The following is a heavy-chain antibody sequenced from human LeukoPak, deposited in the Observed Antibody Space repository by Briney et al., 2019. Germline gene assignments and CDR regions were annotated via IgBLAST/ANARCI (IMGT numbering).Heavy chain of an antibody. CDR3: ARVLTEGATYVEYFQH. D-gene: IGHD1-26*01. V-gene: IGHV3-21*01. CDR1: GFTFSSYS. J-gene: IGHJ1*01. Sequence: GGSLRLSCAASGFTFSSYSMNWVRQAPGRGLEWVSSISSSSSYIYYADSVKGRFTISRDNAKNSLYLQMNSLRAEDTAVYYCARVLTEGATYVEYFQHRGQGTLVTVSS. CDR2: ISSSSSYI.